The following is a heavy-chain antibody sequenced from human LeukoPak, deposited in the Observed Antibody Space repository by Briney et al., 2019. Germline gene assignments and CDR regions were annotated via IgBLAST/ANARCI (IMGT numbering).Heavy chain of an antibody. CDR2: ISAHSGNT. Sequence: ASVKVSCKASGYTFTSYGISWVRQAPGPGLEWMGWISAHSGNTNHAQKFQGRVTMTTDTSTSTAYMELRSLTSDDTAVYYCARDNHSGSWSWFDPWGQGTLVTVSS. D-gene: IGHD6-13*01. CDR1: GYTFTSYG. V-gene: IGHV1-18*01. CDR3: ARDNHSGSWSWFDP. J-gene: IGHJ5*02.